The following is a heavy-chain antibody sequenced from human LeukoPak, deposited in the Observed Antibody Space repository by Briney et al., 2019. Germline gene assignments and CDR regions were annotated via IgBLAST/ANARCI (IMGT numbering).Heavy chain of an antibody. Sequence: GGSLRLSCAASGFTFSNFAMSWVRQSPGKGLECFSLISGNGGATYYAGSVKGRYTISRDNSKSTLSLQMTSLRADDTAVYYCAKGSGSPYYFDYWGQGTLVTVSS. V-gene: IGHV3-23*01. D-gene: IGHD3-10*01. J-gene: IGHJ4*02. CDR3: AKGSGSPYYFDY. CDR1: GFTFSNFA. CDR2: ISGNGGAT.